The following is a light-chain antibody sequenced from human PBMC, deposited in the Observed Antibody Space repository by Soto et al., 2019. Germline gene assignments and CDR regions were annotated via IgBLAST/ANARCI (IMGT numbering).Light chain of an antibody. V-gene: IGKV3-11*01. CDR3: QQRSNWVS. CDR1: QSVSSY. Sequence: EILFTQSPATLSFSPGEKATLSCRASQSVSSYLAWYQQKPGQAPRLLIYDASNRATGIPARFSGSGSGTDFTLTISSLEPEDFAVYYCQQRSNWVSFGGGTKVDIK. CDR2: DAS. J-gene: IGKJ4*01.